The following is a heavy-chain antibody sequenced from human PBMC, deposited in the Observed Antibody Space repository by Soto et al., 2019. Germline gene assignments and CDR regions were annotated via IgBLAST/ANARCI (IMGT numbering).Heavy chain of an antibody. CDR2: INHSGST. J-gene: IGHJ4*02. D-gene: IGHD3-22*01. Sequence: PSETLSLTCAVYGGSFSGYYWSWIRRPPGKGLEWIGEINHSGSTNYNPSLKSRVTISVDTSKNQFSLKLSSVTAADTAVYYCASLDYYDSSGNRVDYWGQGTLVTVSS. V-gene: IGHV4-34*01. CDR3: ASLDYYDSSGNRVDY. CDR1: GGSFSGYY.